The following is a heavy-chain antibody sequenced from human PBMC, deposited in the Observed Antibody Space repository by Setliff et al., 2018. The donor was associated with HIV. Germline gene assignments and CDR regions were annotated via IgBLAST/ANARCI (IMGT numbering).Heavy chain of an antibody. D-gene: IGHD3-3*01. CDR1: GGSFSDNY. CDR2: INHRGRT. Sequence: SETLSLTCAVYGGSFSDNYWSWIRQPPGKGLEWIGEINHRGRTNYSPSLRSRVTISIDTSKNQFSLKLKSVTAADTAVYYCARSIVPVASGYYYFEYWGQGTLVTVSS. V-gene: IGHV4-34*01. CDR3: ARSIVPVASGYYYFEY. J-gene: IGHJ4*02.